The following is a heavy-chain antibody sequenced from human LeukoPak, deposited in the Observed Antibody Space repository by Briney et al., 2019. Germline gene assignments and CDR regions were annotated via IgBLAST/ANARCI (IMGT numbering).Heavy chain of an antibody. Sequence: GRSLRLSCAASGFTFSRYAVHWVRQAPGKGLEWVAVISYDGSNKYYSDSVKGRFTISRDNSKNTLYLQPNSLRAVDTAVYYCARGPVVDLREYFQHWGQGTLVTVSS. V-gene: IGHV3-30-3*01. CDR2: ISYDGSNK. CDR3: ARGPVVDLREYFQH. J-gene: IGHJ1*01. CDR1: GFTFSRYA. D-gene: IGHD3-22*01.